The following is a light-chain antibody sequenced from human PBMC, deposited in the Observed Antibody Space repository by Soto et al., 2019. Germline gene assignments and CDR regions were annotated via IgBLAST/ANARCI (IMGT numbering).Light chain of an antibody. CDR2: AAS. CDR1: QSIDNY. J-gene: IGKJ3*01. V-gene: IGKV1-39*01. CDR3: QQSYTTLFT. Sequence: DIQMTQSPSSLSASVGDRVTITCRTSQSIDNYLNWYQQKPGKAPKLLMYAASTLQSGVPSRFSGSGSETDFTLTISSLQPKDLATYYCQQSYTTLFTFGPGTKVDLK.